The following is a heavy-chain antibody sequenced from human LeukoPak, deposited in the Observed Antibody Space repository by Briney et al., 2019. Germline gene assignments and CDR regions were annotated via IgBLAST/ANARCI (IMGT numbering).Heavy chain of an antibody. CDR1: GYTFTGYY. D-gene: IGHD3-22*01. CDR2: INPNSGGT. CDR3: ATHYYDSSGYRYYFDY. J-gene: IGHJ4*02. Sequence: ASVKVSCKASGYTFTGYYMHWVRQAPGQGLEWMGWINPNSGGTNYAQKFQGRVTMTEDTSTDTAYMELSSLRSEDTAVYYCATHYYDSSGYRYYFDYWGQGTLVTVSS. V-gene: IGHV1-2*02.